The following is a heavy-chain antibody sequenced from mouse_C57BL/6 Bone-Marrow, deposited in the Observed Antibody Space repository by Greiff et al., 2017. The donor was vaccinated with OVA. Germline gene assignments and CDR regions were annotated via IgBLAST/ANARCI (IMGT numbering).Heavy chain of an antibody. V-gene: IGHV5-12*01. J-gene: IGHJ4*01. CDR3: ARRGAYYSNYDAMDY. CDR2: ISNGGGST. Sequence: EVNVVESGGGLVQPGGSLKLSCAASGFTFSDYYMYWVRQTPEKRLEWVAYISNGGGSTYYPDTVKGRFTISRDNAKNTLYLQMSRLKSEDTAMYYCARRGAYYSNYDAMDYWGQGTSVTVSS. CDR1: GFTFSDYY. D-gene: IGHD2-5*01.